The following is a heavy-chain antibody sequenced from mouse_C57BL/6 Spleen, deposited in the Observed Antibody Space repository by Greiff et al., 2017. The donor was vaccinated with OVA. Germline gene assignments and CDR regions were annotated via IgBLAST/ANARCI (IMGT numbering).Heavy chain of an antibody. CDR1: GYTFTSYT. CDR2: INPSSGYT. V-gene: IGHV1-4*01. Sequence: QVQLKESGAELARPGASVKMSCKASGYTFTSYTMHWVKQRPGQGLEWIGYINPSSGYTKYNQKFKDKATLTADKSSSTAYMQLSSLTSEDSAVYYCARSDYDYPFAYWGQGTLVTVSA. D-gene: IGHD2-4*01. J-gene: IGHJ3*01. CDR3: ARSDYDYPFAY.